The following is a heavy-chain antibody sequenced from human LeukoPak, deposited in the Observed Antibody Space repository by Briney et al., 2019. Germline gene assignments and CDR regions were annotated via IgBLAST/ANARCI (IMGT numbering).Heavy chain of an antibody. Sequence: ASAKVSCKASAYTFTSYYMHWVRQAPGQGLEWTGIINPSGGSTSYAQKFQGRVTMTRDTSTSTVYMELSSLRSEDTAVYYCAKDFEVRGVTPFYADYWGQGTLVTVSS. CDR2: INPSGGST. V-gene: IGHV1-46*01. J-gene: IGHJ4*02. CDR3: AKDFEVRGVTPFYADY. D-gene: IGHD3-10*01. CDR1: AYTFTSYY.